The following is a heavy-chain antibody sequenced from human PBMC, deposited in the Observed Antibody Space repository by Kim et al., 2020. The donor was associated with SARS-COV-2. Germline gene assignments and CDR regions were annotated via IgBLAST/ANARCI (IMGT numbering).Heavy chain of an antibody. D-gene: IGHD3-10*01. Sequence: SETLSLTCTVSGGSISSSSYYWGWIRQPPGKGLEWIGSIYYSGSTYYNPSLKSRVTISVDTSKNQFSLKLSSVTAADTAVYYCARSFLGFGELFPPSWVWFFCDYWGEGPVVAVS. J-gene: IGHJ4*02. CDR2: IYYSGST. V-gene: IGHV4-39*01. CDR3: ARSFLGFGELFPPSWVWFFCDY. CDR1: GGSISSSSYY.